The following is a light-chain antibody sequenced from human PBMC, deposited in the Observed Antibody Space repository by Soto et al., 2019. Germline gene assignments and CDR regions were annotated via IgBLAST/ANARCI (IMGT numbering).Light chain of an antibody. J-gene: IGLJ1*01. CDR3: SSYSDSDTKV. CDR1: SSDVGAYIY. V-gene: IGLV2-8*01. Sequence: QSVLTQPPSASGSPGQSVTISCTGTSSDVGAYIYVSWYQQYPGKAPKLIIYEVNNRPSGVSGRFSGSKSDTTAYLTISGLQAEDEADYYCSSYSDSDTKVFGTGTKVTVL. CDR2: EVN.